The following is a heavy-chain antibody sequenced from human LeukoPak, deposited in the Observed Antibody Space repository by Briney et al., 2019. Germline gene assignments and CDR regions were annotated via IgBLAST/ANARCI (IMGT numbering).Heavy chain of an antibody. CDR1: GGSISRYY. D-gene: IGHD3-10*01. Sequence: SETLSLTCTVSGGSISRYYWSWIRQPLGKGLEWVGYIYYSGSTNYNPSLKSRVTISVDTSKNQFSLKLSSVTAADTAVYYCAREVITMVRGVIARTFDYGGQGNLVTVSS. J-gene: IGHJ4*02. CDR3: AREVITMVRGVIARTFDY. V-gene: IGHV4-59*01. CDR2: IYYSGST.